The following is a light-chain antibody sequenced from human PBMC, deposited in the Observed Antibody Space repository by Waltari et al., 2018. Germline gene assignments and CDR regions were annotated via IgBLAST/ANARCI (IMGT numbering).Light chain of an antibody. V-gene: IGLV1-40*01. CDR2: GSS. Sequence: QSVLTQPPSVSGAPGQRVTISCTGSGSNIGAGYEVTWYQQLPRPAPKLLIYGSSTRPLGVPDRFFGSTSGTSASLAITGLQAEDEADYYCQSYDTSLSVVFGGGTKLTVL. CDR1: GSNIGAGYE. CDR3: QSYDTSLSVV. J-gene: IGLJ3*02.